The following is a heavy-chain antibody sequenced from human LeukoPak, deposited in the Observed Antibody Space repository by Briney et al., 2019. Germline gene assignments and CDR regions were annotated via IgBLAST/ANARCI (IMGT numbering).Heavy chain of an antibody. V-gene: IGHV3-64D*06. J-gene: IGHJ4*02. CDR2: ISSNGDNT. CDR1: GCTFSTYV. Sequence: PGGSLRLSCSGSGCTFSTYVMHWVRQAPGKGLEYVSAISSNGDNTYYADSVKGRFTISRDNSKNTLYLQMSSLRADDTAVYYCVRGTGYWGQGTLVTVSS. CDR3: VRGTGY.